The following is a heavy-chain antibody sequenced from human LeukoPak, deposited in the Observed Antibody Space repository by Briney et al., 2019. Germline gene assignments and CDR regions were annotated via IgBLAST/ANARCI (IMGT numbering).Heavy chain of an antibody. D-gene: IGHD1-26*01. J-gene: IGHJ6*03. CDR2: ISSSGSYI. CDR3: ARDGIIAQKGRSPNNYYYMDV. CDR1: GFTFSSYS. Sequence: GGSLRLSCAASGFTFSSYSMSWVRQAPGKGLEWVSSISSSGSYIYSADSVKGRFTISRDNAKNSLYLQMNSLRAEDTAVYYCARDGIIAQKGRSPNNYYYMDVWGKGTTVTVSS. V-gene: IGHV3-21*01.